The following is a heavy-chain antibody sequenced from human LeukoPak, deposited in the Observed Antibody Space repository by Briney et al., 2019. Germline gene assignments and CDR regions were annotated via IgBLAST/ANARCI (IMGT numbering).Heavy chain of an antibody. J-gene: IGHJ5*02. CDR2: LIDSGDTT. CDR3: ARRHTTNWYNWFDP. Sequence: SGGSLRLSCAASGFTFYNYAMSWVRQAPGKGLEWVSALIDSGDTTYYADSVKGRFTISRDNSKNTLFLQMNSLTAEDTAFYYCARRHTTNWYNWFDPWGQGTLVIVSS. CDR1: GFTFYNYA. D-gene: IGHD1-1*01. V-gene: IGHV3-23*01.